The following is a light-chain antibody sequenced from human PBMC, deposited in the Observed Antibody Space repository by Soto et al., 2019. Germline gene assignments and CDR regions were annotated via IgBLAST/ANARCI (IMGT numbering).Light chain of an antibody. CDR3: QQYNNWLET. CDR2: DAS. J-gene: IGKJ1*01. Sequence: EIVMTQSPATLSVSPGERVTLSCRASQSVSSNLAWYQQKPGQAPRLLIYDASTRATGIPARFSGSGSGTEFTLTISSLQSEDFAVYYCQQYNNWLETFGQGTKVEIK. CDR1: QSVSSN. V-gene: IGKV3-15*01.